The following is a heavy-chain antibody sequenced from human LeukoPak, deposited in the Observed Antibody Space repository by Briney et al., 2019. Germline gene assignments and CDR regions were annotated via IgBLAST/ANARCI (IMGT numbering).Heavy chain of an antibody. Sequence: GGSLRLSCTASGFTFGDYAMSWFRQAPGKGLEWVGFIRSKAYGGTTEYAASVKGRFTISRDDSKSIAYLQMNSLKTEDTAVYYCTRGDPYDYVWGSYRYDDYFDYWGQGTLVTVSS. J-gene: IGHJ4*02. D-gene: IGHD3-16*02. V-gene: IGHV3-49*03. CDR2: IRSKAYGGTT. CDR3: TRGDPYDYVWGSYRYDDYFDY. CDR1: GFTFGDYA.